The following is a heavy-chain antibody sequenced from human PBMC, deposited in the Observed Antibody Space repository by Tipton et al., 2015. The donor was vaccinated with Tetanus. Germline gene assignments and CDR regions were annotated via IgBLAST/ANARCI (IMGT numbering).Heavy chain of an antibody. D-gene: IGHD3-22*01. J-gene: IGHJ4*02. CDR2: IKQDGGEK. CDR1: GFTFSSYW. CDR3: AREDVGYYYDSSGRGVDY. V-gene: IGHV3-7*01. Sequence: SLRLSCTASGFTFSSYWMSWVRQAPGKGLEWVANIKQDGGEKYYVDSVKGRFTISRDNAKNSLYLQMNSLRAEDTAVYYCAREDVGYYYDSSGRGVDYWGQGTLVTVSS.